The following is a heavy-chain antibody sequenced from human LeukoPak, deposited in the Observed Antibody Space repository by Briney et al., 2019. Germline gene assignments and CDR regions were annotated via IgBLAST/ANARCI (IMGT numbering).Heavy chain of an antibody. CDR2: ISSSSSYI. Sequence: GGSLRLSCAASGFTFSSYSMNWVRQAPGKGLEWVSSISSSSSYIYYADSVKGRFTISRDNAKNSLHLQMNSLRAEDTAVYYCASELGYCSSTSCPWRAFDIWGQGTMVTGSS. CDR1: GFTFSSYS. J-gene: IGHJ3*02. CDR3: ASELGYCSSTSCPWRAFDI. D-gene: IGHD2-2*01. V-gene: IGHV3-21*01.